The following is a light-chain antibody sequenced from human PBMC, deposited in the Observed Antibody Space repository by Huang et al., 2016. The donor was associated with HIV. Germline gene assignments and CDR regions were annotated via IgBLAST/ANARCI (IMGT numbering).Light chain of an antibody. CDR2: KAS. CDR1: QSISSW. CDR3: QQYNSHSRT. V-gene: IGKV1-5*03. Sequence: TITCRASQSISSWLAWYQQKPGKAPKLLIYKASSLESGVPSRFSGSGSGTEFTLTISSLQPDDFATYYCQQYNSHSRTFGQGTKVEIK. J-gene: IGKJ1*01.